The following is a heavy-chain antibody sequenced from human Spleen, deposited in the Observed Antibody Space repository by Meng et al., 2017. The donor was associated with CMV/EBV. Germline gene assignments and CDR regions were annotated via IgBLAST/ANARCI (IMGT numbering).Heavy chain of an antibody. Sequence: VKVSCKASGGTFSSYAISWVRQAPGQGLEWMGGIIPIFGTANYAQKFQGRVTITTDESTSTAYMELSSLRSEDTAVYYCARSKSLYTPIDYWGQGTLVTVSS. V-gene: IGHV1-69*05. CDR3: ARSKSLYTPIDY. CDR2: IIPIFGTA. J-gene: IGHJ4*02. CDR1: GGTFSSYA. D-gene: IGHD2-2*02.